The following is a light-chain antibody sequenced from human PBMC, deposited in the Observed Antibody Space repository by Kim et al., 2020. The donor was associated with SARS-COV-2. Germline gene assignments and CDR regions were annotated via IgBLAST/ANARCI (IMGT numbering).Light chain of an antibody. Sequence: AVDGTATLSSRSRSGTSSYLAWYQQKPGQAPKLLIYAASTMQTGIPARFSGSGSGTDFTLTISSLQPEDFATYYCQQYNGYLTLTFGQGTRVDIK. J-gene: IGKJ1*01. CDR1: SGTSSY. V-gene: IGKV1-9*01. CDR2: AAS. CDR3: QQYNGYLTLT.